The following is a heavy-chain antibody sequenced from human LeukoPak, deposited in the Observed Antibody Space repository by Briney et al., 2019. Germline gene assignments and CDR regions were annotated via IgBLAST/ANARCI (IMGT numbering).Heavy chain of an antibody. D-gene: IGHD1-1*01. CDR2: IRSKAYGGTT. Sequence: GGSLRLSCAASGFSFSLYSMNWVRQAPGKGLEWVGFIRSKAYGGTTEYAASVKGRFTISRDDSKSIAYLQMNSLKTEDTDVYYCTRDRGNWSPFDYWGQGTLVTVSS. V-gene: IGHV3-49*04. CDR1: GFSFSLYS. CDR3: TRDRGNWSPFDY. J-gene: IGHJ4*02.